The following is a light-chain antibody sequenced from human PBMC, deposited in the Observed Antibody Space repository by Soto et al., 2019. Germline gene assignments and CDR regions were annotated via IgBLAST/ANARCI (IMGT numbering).Light chain of an antibody. CDR2: GAS. J-gene: IGKJ5*01. Sequence: EIVMTQSPATLSVSPGERATLSCRANQTISSNLAWYQQKPGQAPRLLIYGASTRATAIPARFSGSGSGTEFTLTISSLQSEDFAVYYCQQYDNWRPITFGQGTRLDI. CDR1: QTISSN. CDR3: QQYDNWRPIT. V-gene: IGKV3-15*01.